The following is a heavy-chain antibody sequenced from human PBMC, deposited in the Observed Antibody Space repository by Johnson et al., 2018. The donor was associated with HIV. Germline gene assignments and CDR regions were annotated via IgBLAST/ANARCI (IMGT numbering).Heavy chain of an antibody. J-gene: IGHJ3*02. CDR3: ARDPTTQYLRLIGDFGSFDI. Sequence: MQLVESGGGVVRPGGSLRLSCAASGFTFDDYVVSWVRHAPGKGLEWVSSINWNGGSTTYADSVRGRFSISRDNAKNSLVLQMNSLRAEDTALYYCARDPTTQYLRLIGDFGSFDIWGQGTMVTVSS. V-gene: IGHV3-20*04. CDR2: INWNGGST. D-gene: IGHD7-27*01. CDR1: GFTFDDYV.